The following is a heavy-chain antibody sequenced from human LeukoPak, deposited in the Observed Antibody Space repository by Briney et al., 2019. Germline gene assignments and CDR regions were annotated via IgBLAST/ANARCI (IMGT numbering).Heavy chain of an antibody. CDR2: ISSSGSTI. CDR3: ARTIAVAGPFDY. J-gene: IGHJ4*02. CDR1: GFTFSDYY. V-gene: IGHV3-11*04. Sequence: KSGGSLRLSCAASGFTFSDYYMSWIRQARGKGLEWVSYISSSGSTIYYADSVKGRFTISRDNSKNTLYLQMNSLRAEDTAVYYCARTIAVAGPFDYWGQGTLVTVSS. D-gene: IGHD6-19*01.